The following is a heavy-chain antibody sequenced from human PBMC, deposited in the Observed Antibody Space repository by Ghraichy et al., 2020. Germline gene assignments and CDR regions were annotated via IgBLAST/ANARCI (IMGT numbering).Heavy chain of an antibody. J-gene: IGHJ6*02. CDR3: ARDRVDYSNYLGYNGMDV. D-gene: IGHD4-11*01. CDR2: ITSSGSYI. Sequence: GGSLRLSCAASGFTFSKHSMNLGRQAPGKGLEWVSCITSSGSYIYYADSLKGRFTISRDNAKNSLYLQMNSLRAEDTAVYYCARDRVDYSNYLGYNGMDVWGQGTTVTVSS. V-gene: IGHV3-21*01. CDR1: GFTFSKHS.